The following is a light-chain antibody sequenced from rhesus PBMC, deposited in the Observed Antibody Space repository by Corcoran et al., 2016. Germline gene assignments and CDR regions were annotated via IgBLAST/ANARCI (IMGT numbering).Light chain of an antibody. Sequence: DIQMTQSPSSLSASVGDRVTIPCRASQGITNDLAWYQQTPGEPPKLLIYEASSLQSGIPSRFSGSGSGTDFTLTISSLQSEDFATYYCQHYYSTPYSFGQGTKVEIK. V-gene: IGKV1-25*01. CDR2: EAS. CDR1: QGITND. CDR3: QHYYSTPYS. J-gene: IGKJ2*01.